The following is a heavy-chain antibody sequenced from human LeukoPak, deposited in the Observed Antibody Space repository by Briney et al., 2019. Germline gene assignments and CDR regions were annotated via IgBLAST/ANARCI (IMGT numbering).Heavy chain of an antibody. CDR3: AKLGSGSSGGMDV. D-gene: IGHD3-10*01. J-gene: IGHJ6*02. V-gene: IGHV5-51*01. Sequence: GESLKISCKGSGYSFTTNWIGWVRQMTGKRLEWMGIIYPGDSDTRYSPSFQGQVTISADKSISTACLQWTSLRASDTAMYYCAKLGSGSSGGMDVWGQGTTVTVSS. CDR1: GYSFTTNW. CDR2: IYPGDSDT.